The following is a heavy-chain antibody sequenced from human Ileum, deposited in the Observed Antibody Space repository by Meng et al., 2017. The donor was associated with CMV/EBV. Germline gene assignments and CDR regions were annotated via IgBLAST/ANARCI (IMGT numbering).Heavy chain of an antibody. Sequence: CKAFGYMFAIYGVTWVRQAPGQGLEWMGWVSAKNGETNYGQNFQGRVTVTRDTSTNTAYMELRSLRSDDSAVYYCARAGAEVTRSFDLWGQGTLVAVSS. CDR2: VSAKNGET. D-gene: IGHD2-21*02. CDR3: ARAGAEVTRSFDL. J-gene: IGHJ4*02. CDR1: GYMFAIYG. V-gene: IGHV1-18*01.